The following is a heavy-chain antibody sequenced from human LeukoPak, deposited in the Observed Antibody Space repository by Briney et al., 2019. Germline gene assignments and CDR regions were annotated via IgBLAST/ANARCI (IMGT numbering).Heavy chain of an antibody. J-gene: IGHJ4*02. V-gene: IGHV1-18*01. CDR2: ISAYNGNT. D-gene: IGHD2-2*02. CDR3: ARLVCSSTTCYSFYFDY. CDR1: GGTFSSYA. Sequence: GASVKVSCKASGGTFSSYAISWVRQAPGQGLEWMGWISAYNGNTNYAQKFQGRVTMTTDTSTSTVYMELRSLRSDDTAVYYCARLVCSSTTCYSFYFDYWGQGTLVTVSS.